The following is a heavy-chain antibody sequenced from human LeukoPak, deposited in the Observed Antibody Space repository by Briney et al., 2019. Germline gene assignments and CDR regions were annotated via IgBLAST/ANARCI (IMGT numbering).Heavy chain of an antibody. D-gene: IGHD5-24*01. J-gene: IGHJ4*02. V-gene: IGHV3-21*01. CDR2: ISSSSGYI. Sequence: PGGSLRLSCAASGFTFSNYRMNWVRQATGKGLEWVSSISSSSGYIYYAESAKGRFTISRDNAKNSLYLQMDSLRAGDTAVYYCARALDGYNEDFWGQGTLVTVSS. CDR3: ARALDGYNEDF. CDR1: GFTFSNYR.